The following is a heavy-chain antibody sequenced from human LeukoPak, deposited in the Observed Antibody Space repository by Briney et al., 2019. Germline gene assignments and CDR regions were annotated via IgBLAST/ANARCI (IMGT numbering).Heavy chain of an antibody. Sequence: ASVKVSCKASVYTFTGYYMHWVRQAPGQGLEWMGWINPNSGDTNYAQKFQGRVTMTRDTSISTAYMELSRLRSDDTAVYYCANLGGYSGYDLSGYWGQGTLVTVSS. J-gene: IGHJ4*02. CDR1: VYTFTGYY. V-gene: IGHV1-2*02. CDR2: INPNSGDT. CDR3: ANLGGYSGYDLSGY. D-gene: IGHD5-12*01.